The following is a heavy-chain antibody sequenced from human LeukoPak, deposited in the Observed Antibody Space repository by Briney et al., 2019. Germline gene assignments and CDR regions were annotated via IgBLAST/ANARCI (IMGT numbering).Heavy chain of an antibody. Sequence: SVKVSCKASGGTFSSYAISWVRQAPGQGLEWMGRIIPILDVANFAQKFQGRVTITADKSTNTAHMELSGLRSEDTAAYYCTREGVYSPDPSSYHRYAFDIWGQGTVVTVSS. J-gene: IGHJ3*02. V-gene: IGHV1-69*04. D-gene: IGHD3-16*02. CDR2: IIPILDVA. CDR3: TREGVYSPDPSSYHRYAFDI. CDR1: GGTFSSYA.